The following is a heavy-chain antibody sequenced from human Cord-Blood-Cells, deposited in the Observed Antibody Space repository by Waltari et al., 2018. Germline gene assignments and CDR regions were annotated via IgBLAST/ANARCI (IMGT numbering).Heavy chain of an antibody. CDR1: GYTFTSYD. V-gene: IGHV1-8*03. Sequence: QVQLVQSGAEVKKPGASVKVSCKASGYTFTSYDINWVRQATGQGLEWMGWMNPNSGNTGYAQKFQGIFTITRNTSISTAYMELSSLRSEDTAVYYCARGQNGDYSSDAFDIWGQGTMVTVSS. J-gene: IGHJ3*02. D-gene: IGHD4-17*01. CDR3: ARGQNGDYSSDAFDI. CDR2: MNPNSGNT.